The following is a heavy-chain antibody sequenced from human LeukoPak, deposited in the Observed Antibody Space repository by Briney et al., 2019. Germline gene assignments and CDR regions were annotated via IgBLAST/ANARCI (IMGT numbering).Heavy chain of an antibody. D-gene: IGHD5-12*01. V-gene: IGHV3-23*01. CDR3: AKEYSGYDFDY. J-gene: IGHJ4*02. Sequence: GGSLILSCAASGFTLRSDDMSWVRQAPGKGLEWVAATSGSGVNSYYADSVRGRFTISRDNSQNTLYLQMDSLRAEDTALYYCAKEYSGYDFDYWGQGTLVTVSS. CDR2: TSGSGVNS. CDR1: GFTLRSDD.